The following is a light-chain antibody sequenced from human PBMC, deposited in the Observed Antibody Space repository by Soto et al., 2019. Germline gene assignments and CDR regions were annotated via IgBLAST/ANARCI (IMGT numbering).Light chain of an antibody. J-gene: IGKJ4*01. CDR3: QQRSNWLT. CDR2: DAP. Sequence: EIVLTQSPATLYLSPGERATLSCRASQSVSSYLAWYQQKPGQAPRLLIYDAPNRATGIPARFSGSGSGTDFTLTISSLEPEDFAVYYCQQRSNWLTFGGGTKVEIK. CDR1: QSVSSY. V-gene: IGKV3-11*01.